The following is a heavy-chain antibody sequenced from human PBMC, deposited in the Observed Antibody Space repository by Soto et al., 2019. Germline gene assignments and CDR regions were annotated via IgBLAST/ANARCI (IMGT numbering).Heavy chain of an antibody. CDR2: IRSKAYGGTT. Sequence: PGGSLRLSCTASGFTLGGYAISWVRPAPGEGLEWVGFIRSKAYGGTTEYAASVKGRFTISRDDSKSIAYLQMNSLKTEDTAVYYCTRGVVVVIANYAFDIWGQGTMVTVSS. D-gene: IGHD2-21*01. CDR1: GFTLGGYA. V-gene: IGHV3-49*04. J-gene: IGHJ3*02. CDR3: TRGVVVVIANYAFDI.